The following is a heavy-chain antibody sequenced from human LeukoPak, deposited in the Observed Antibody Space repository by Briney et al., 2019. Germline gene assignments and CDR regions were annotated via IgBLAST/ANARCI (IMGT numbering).Heavy chain of an antibody. CDR1: GYTFTGYY. J-gene: IGHJ6*03. CDR2: INPNSGGT. V-gene: IGHV1-2*02. Sequence: ASVKVSXKASGYTFTGYYMHWVRQAPGQGLEWMGWINPNSGGTNYAQKFQGRVTMTRDTSISTAYMELSRLRSDDTAVYYCARDGVTMIVVVTPDYYMDVWGKGTTVTVSS. D-gene: IGHD3-22*01. CDR3: ARDGVTMIVVVTPDYYMDV.